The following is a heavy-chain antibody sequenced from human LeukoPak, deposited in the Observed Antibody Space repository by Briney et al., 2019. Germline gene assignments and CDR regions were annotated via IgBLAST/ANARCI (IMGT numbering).Heavy chain of an antibody. CDR1: GFTFSSYG. J-gene: IGHJ4*02. D-gene: IGHD2-21*01. CDR3: ARDIPDNSYEY. CDR2: ISYDGSNK. Sequence: GGSLRLSCAASGFTFSSYGMHWVRQAPGKGLEWVAVISYDGSNKYYADSVKGRFTISRDNSKNTLYLQMNSLRAEDTAVYYCARDIPDNSYEYWGQGTLVTVSS. V-gene: IGHV3-30*03.